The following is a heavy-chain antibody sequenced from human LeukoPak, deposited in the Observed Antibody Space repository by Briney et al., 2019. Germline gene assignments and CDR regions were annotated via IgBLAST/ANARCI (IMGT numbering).Heavy chain of an antibody. V-gene: IGHV3-30*04. D-gene: IGHD6-19*01. CDR2: ISYDGSNK. J-gene: IGHJ4*02. CDR1: GFTFSSYA. Sequence: GGSLRLSCAASGFTFSSYAMHWVRQAPGKGLEWVAVISYDGSNKYYADSVKGRFTISRDNSKNTLYLQMNSLRAEDTAVYYCARDGQQWLAYYFDYWGQGTLVTVSS. CDR3: ARDGQQWLAYYFDY.